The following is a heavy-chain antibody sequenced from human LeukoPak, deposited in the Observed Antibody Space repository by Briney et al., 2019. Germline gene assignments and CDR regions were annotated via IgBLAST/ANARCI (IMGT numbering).Heavy chain of an antibody. CDR2: IYYSGST. J-gene: IGHJ3*02. Sequence: SETLSLTCTVSGGSVSSGSYYWSWIRQPPGKGLEWIGYIYYSGSTNHNPSLMSRVTISVDTSKNQFSLKVSSVAAADTAVYFCARDPQYSSSSDAFDIWGQGTMVTVSS. D-gene: IGHD6-13*01. CDR1: GGSVSSGSYY. V-gene: IGHV4-61*01. CDR3: ARDPQYSSSSDAFDI.